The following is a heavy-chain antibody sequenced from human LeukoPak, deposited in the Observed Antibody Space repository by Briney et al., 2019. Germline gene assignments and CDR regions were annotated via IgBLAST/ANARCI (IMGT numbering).Heavy chain of an antibody. D-gene: IGHD4-17*01. V-gene: IGHV4-59*01. CDR3: AKTGSTVTMLYPFDH. J-gene: IGHJ4*02. CDR2: IYYSGST. CDR1: GGSIRSYY. Sequence: SETLSLTCTVAGGSIRSYYLSWLRQPPGKGLEWIGYIYYSGSTNYNPSLKSRVSISVDTSKNQFSLKLSSVTAADTAVYYCAKTGSTVTMLYPFDHWGQGTLVTVSS.